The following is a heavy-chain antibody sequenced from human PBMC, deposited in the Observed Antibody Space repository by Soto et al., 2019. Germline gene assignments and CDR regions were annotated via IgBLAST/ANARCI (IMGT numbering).Heavy chain of an antibody. CDR1: GYSFTTYW. D-gene: IGHD6-13*01. Sequence: PRESLKISCKGSGYSFTTYWISWVRQMPGKGLEWMGRIDPSDSYTTYSPSFQGHVTISADKSINTAYLQWSSLKASDTAMYYCARDSSRYHFGMDVWGQGTTVTVSS. CDR3: ARDSSRYHFGMDV. J-gene: IGHJ6*02. V-gene: IGHV5-10-1*01. CDR2: IDPSDSYT.